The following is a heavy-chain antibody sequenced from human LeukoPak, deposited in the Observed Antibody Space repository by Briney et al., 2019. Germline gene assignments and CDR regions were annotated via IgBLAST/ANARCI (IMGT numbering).Heavy chain of an antibody. CDR3: ARVMGCTNGVCYTIYDY. CDR2: INPNSGGT. J-gene: IGHJ4*02. V-gene: IGHV1-2*02. CDR1: GYTFTSYD. D-gene: IGHD2-8*01. Sequence: ASVKVSCKASGYTFTSYDINWVRQATGQGLEWMGWINPNSGGTNYAQKFQGRVTMTRDTSISTAYMELSRLRSDDTAVYYCARVMGCTNGVCYTIYDYWGQGTLVTVSS.